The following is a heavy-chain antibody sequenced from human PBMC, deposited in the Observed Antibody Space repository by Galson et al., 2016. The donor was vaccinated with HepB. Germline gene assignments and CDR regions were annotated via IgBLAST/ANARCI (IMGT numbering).Heavy chain of an antibody. Sequence: SLRLSCAASGFVFSNYAMGWVRQAPGRGLQWVSAISITGSHYATSVKGRFTISRDNSSNTLFLQMNSLTAEDTAVYYCAKESPKWGLIYFADYWGQGTLVTVSS. D-gene: IGHD3-9*01. J-gene: IGHJ4*02. CDR3: AKESPKWGLIYFADY. V-gene: IGHV3-23*01. CDR1: GFVFSNYA. CDR2: ISITGS.